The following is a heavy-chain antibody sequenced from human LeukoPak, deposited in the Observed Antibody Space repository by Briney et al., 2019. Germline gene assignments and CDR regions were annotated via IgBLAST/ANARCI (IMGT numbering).Heavy chain of an antibody. D-gene: IGHD4-17*01. CDR1: GGSFSGYY. Sequence: SETLSLTCAVSGGSFSGYYWTWIRQPPGKGLEWIGEIDHSGSANYNPSLMSRVTISLDTSKNHFSLNLSSVTAADTAVYYCARGQGTVTTHWGQGTLVTVSS. J-gene: IGHJ4*02. V-gene: IGHV4-34*01. CDR2: IDHSGSA. CDR3: ARGQGTVTTH.